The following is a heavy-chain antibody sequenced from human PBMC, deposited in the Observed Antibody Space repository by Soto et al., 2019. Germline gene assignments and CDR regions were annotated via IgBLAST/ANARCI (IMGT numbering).Heavy chain of an antibody. CDR2: IYWNDDK. V-gene: IGHV2-5*01. CDR3: AHRRGRYFDWLWFRENWFDP. J-gene: IGHJ5*02. D-gene: IGHD3-9*01. CDR1: GFSLSTSGVG. Sequence: SGPTLVNPTQTLTLTCTFSGFSLSTSGVGVGWIRQPPGKALEWLALIYWNDDKRYSPSLKSRLTITKDTSKNQVVLTMTNMDPVDTATYYCAHRRGRYFDWLWFRENWFDPWGQGTLVTVSS.